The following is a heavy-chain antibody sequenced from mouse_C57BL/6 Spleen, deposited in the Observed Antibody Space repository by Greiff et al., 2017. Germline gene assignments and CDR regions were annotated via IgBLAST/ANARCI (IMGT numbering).Heavy chain of an antibody. J-gene: IGHJ1*03. V-gene: IGHV1-64*01. CDR2: LHPNSGST. Sequence: QVQLQQSGAELVKPGASVQLSCKASGYTFTSYWMHWFKQRPGQGLEWIGMLHPNSGSTNYNEKFKSKATLTVDKSSSTAYMQLSSLTSEDSAVYYCARGDWADWYFDVWGTGTTVTVSS. CDR3: ARGDWADWYFDV. CDR1: GYTFTSYW. D-gene: IGHD4-1*01.